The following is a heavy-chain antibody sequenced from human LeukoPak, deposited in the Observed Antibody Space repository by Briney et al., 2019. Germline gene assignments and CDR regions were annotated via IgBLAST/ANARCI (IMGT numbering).Heavy chain of an antibody. V-gene: IGHV1-46*01. CDR3: ARAGGSYNPCDY. Sequence: ASVKVSCKASGYTFTSYYMHWARQAPGQGLEWMGIINPSGGSTSYAQKFQGRVTMTRDMSTSTVYMELSSLRSEDTAVYYCARAGGSYNPCDYWGQGTLVTVSS. J-gene: IGHJ4*02. CDR1: GYTFTSYY. CDR2: INPSGGST. D-gene: IGHD1-26*01.